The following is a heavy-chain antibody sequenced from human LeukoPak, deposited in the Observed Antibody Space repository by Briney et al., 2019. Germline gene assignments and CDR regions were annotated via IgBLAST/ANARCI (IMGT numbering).Heavy chain of an antibody. CDR3: ARTQGNYYYMDV. V-gene: IGHV4-59*12. J-gene: IGHJ6*03. CDR1: GGSISSYY. CDR2: IYYSGST. Sequence: PSETLSLTCTVSGGSISSYYWSWIRQPPGKGLEWIGYIYYSGSTNYNPSLKSRVTMSVDTSKNQFSLKLTSVTAADTAVYYCARTQGNYYYMDVWGKGTTVTISS.